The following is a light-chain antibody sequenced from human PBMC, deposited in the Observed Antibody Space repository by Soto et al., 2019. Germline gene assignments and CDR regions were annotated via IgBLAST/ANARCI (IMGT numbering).Light chain of an antibody. V-gene: IGKV3-11*01. Sequence: EIVLTQSPDTLSLSPGERATLSCRASQSVGSSLAWYQQKPGQAPRLLIYDASNRATGIPARFSGSGSGTDVTLTISSLEPEDFAVDYWQQRSNWPPEGTFGPGTKVDIK. CDR3: QQRSNWPPEGT. CDR2: DAS. CDR1: QSVGSS. J-gene: IGKJ3*01.